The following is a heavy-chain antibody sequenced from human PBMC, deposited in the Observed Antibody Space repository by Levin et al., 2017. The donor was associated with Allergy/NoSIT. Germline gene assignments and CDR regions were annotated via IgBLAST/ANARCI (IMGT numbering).Heavy chain of an antibody. CDR1: GFTFSTYW. V-gene: IGHV3-7*01. D-gene: IGHD5-18*01. J-gene: IGHJ4*02. Sequence: GGSLRLSCVASGFTFSTYWMSWVRQAPGKGLEWVANIKQDGSEKYYVDSVKGRFTISRDNAKNSVYLQMNSLRAEDTAVYYCARDLAPNNYGFVSHYWGQGTLVTVSS. CDR3: ARDLAPNNYGFVSHY. CDR2: IKQDGSEK.